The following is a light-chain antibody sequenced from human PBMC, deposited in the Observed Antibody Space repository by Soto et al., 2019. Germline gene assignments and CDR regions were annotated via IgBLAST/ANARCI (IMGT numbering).Light chain of an antibody. Sequence: EIVLTQSPATLSLSPGERATLSCRADQSVSSYLAWYQQKPGQAPRLLIYDTSNRATGIPARFSGSGSGTDFTLTISSLQPDDFATYYCQHYNSYSEAFGQGTKVDIK. CDR2: DTS. V-gene: IGKV3-11*01. CDR3: QHYNSYSEA. CDR1: QSVSSY. J-gene: IGKJ1*01.